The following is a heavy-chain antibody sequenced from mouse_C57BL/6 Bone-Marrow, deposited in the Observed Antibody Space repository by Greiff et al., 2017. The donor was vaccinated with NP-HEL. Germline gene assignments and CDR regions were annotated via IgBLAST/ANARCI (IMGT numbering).Heavy chain of an antibody. CDR1: GYTFTDYE. D-gene: IGHD2-1*01. CDR2: IGPETGGT. CDR3: TSYYGNYDYAMDH. J-gene: IGHJ4*01. Sequence: QVQLQQSGAELVRPGASVTLSCKASGYTFTDYEMHWVKQTPVHGLEWIGAIGPETGGTAYNQKFKGKAILTADKSSSTAYMELRSLTSEDSAVYYCTSYYGNYDYAMDHWGQGTSVTASS. V-gene: IGHV1-15*01.